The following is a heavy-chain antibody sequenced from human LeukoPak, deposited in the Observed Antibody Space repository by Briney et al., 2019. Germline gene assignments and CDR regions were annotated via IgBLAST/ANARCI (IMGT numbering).Heavy chain of an antibody. CDR2: ISNSGSTI. CDR1: GFTFSPYS. CDR3: ARAFYDSSGYYYGVFDY. J-gene: IGHJ4*02. Sequence: GGSLRLSCAASGFTFSPYSMNWVRQAPGKGLEWVSYISNSGSTIFYADSVKGRFTISRDNAKNSLYLQLNSLRAEDTALYYCARAFYDSSGYYYGVFDYWGQGTLVTVSS. V-gene: IGHV3-48*04. D-gene: IGHD3-22*01.